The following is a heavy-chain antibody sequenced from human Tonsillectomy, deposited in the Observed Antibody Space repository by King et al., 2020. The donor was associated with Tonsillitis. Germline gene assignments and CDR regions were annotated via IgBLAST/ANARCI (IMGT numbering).Heavy chain of an antibody. CDR1: GFTFFSYG. Sequence: VQLVESGGGVVQPGRSLRLSCAASGFTFFSYGMHWVRQAPGKGLEWVAVISYDGSNKYYADSVKGRFTISRDNSKNTLFLQMNSLRAEDTAVYYCAKSAVGYCSGGSCCDPFDPWGQGTLVTVSS. D-gene: IGHD2-15*01. CDR3: AKSAVGYCSGGSCCDPFDP. CDR2: ISYDGSNK. J-gene: IGHJ5*02. V-gene: IGHV3-30*18.